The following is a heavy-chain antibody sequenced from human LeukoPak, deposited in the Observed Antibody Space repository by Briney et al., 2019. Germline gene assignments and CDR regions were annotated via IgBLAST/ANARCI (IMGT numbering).Heavy chain of an antibody. Sequence: SVKVSCKASGYTFDVYYIHWVRQAPGQGLEWMGIFNPSGGNTNYAQRFQGRVTLTRDTSTTTVYMDLSGLRPEDTAVYYCARGRTVTNDFDLWGRGTLLTVSS. CDR2: FNPSGGNT. J-gene: IGHJ2*01. CDR1: GYTFDVYY. CDR3: ARGRTVTNDFDL. V-gene: IGHV1-46*02. D-gene: IGHD4-17*01.